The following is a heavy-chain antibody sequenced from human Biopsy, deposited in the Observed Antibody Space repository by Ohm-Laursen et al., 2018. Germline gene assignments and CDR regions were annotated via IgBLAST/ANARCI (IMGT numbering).Heavy chain of an antibody. J-gene: IGHJ4*02. CDR1: GYTFTNYG. D-gene: IGHD1-26*01. CDR3: ARWETTLGRSLDS. Sequence: SVKVSCKASGYTFTNYGISWVRQAPGQGLEWMGWISPYNGDTDYAQKLQGRVTMTTDTSTSTAYMDLRSLTSDDTAVYFCARWETTLGRSLDSWGQGTLVAVSS. V-gene: IGHV1-18*01. CDR2: ISPYNGDT.